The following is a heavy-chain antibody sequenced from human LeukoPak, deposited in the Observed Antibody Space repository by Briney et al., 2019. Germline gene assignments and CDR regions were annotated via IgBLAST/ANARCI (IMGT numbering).Heavy chain of an antibody. J-gene: IGHJ4*02. Sequence: GSSVKVSCKASGGTFSSYAISWVRQAPGQGLEWMGWINPNSGGTNYAQKFQGRVTMTRDTSINTAYMELSRLKSDDTAVYYCARDHSAPGDYWGQGTLVTVSS. CDR1: GGTFSSYA. V-gene: IGHV1-2*02. CDR3: ARDHSAPGDY. CDR2: INPNSGGT. D-gene: IGHD3-10*01.